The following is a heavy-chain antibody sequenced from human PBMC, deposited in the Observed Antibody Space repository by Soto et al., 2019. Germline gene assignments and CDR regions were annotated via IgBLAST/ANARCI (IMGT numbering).Heavy chain of an antibody. J-gene: IGHJ4*02. Sequence: GGALRLCWGGSGLTSSTYAMSWGRQAPGKGLEWVSAISGSGGSTYYADSVKGRFTISRDNSKNTLYLQMNSLRAEDTAVYYCVFFPRIGIAVATLFPYWGQLTPVFGSS. CDR1: GLTSSTYA. CDR3: VFFPRIGIAVATLFPY. V-gene: IGHV3-23*01. D-gene: IGHD6-19*01. CDR2: ISGSGGST.